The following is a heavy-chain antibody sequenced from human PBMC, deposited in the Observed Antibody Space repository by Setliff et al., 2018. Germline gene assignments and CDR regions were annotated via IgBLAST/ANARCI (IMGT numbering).Heavy chain of an antibody. D-gene: IGHD1-26*01. CDR1: GFSVSGNY. J-gene: IGHJ4*02. CDR2: ISSSSSTV. CDR3: AGDPPRSDWRLDS. V-gene: IGHV3-48*01. Sequence: GGSLRLSCVGSGFSVSGNYMNWVRQAPGKGLEWVSSISSSSSTVYYADSVKGRFTISRDNSKNTVYLEMNNLRADDTAVYYCAGDPPRSDWRLDSWGQGTLVTVS.